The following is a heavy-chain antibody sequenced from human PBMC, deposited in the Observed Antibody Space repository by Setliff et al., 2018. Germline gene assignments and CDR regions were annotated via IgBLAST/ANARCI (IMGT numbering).Heavy chain of an antibody. D-gene: IGHD2-2*01. CDR2: SSGSGGNT. J-gene: IGHJ3*02. V-gene: IGHV3-23*01. CDR3: AKDLRSSPRVIDAFDI. Sequence: PGGSLRLSCGTSGFTFDVSGMSWVRQAPGKGLEWVSGSSGSGGNTYYADSVKGRFTISRDNSKNTQYLQRNSMRAEDTAVYYCAKDLRSSPRVIDAFDIWGQGTMVTVSS. CDR1: GFTFDVSG.